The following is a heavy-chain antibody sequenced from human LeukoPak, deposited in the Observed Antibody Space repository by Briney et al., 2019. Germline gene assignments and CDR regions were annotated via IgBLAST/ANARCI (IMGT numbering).Heavy chain of an antibody. CDR3: ARGTSGYSSSWYSY. CDR1: GYTFTGYY. J-gene: IGHJ4*02. V-gene: IGHV1-2*02. CDR2: INPNSGGT. D-gene: IGHD6-13*01. Sequence: ASVKVSCKASGYTFTGYYMHWVRHAPGQGLEWMGWINPNSGGTNYAQKVQGRVTMTRDTSISTAYMELSRLRSDDTAVYYCARGTSGYSSSWYSYWGQGTLVTVSS.